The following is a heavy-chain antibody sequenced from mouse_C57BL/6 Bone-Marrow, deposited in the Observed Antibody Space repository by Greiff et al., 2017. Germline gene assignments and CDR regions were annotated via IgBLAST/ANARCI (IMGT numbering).Heavy chain of an antibody. V-gene: IGHV2-2*01. CDR3: ASYDYDEAY. D-gene: IGHD2-4*01. J-gene: IGHJ3*01. CDR1: GFSFTSYG. Sequence: VKLQQSGPGLVQPSQCLSITCTASGFSFTSYGVHWVRQSPGKGLEWLGVIWSGGSTDYNAAFISRLSISKDNSKSQVFFKMNSLQADDTAIYYCASYDYDEAYWGQGTLVTVSA. CDR2: IWSGGST.